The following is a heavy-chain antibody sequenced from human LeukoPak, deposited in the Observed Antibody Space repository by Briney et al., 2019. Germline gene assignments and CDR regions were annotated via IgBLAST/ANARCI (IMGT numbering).Heavy chain of an antibody. Sequence: GRSLRLSCTASGFTFGDYAMNWVRQAPGKGLEWVGFIRGKANGGTTEYAASVKGRFTISRDDSKSIAYLQMNSLKTEDTAVYYCIRDDRKGLWFGESHFDYWGQGTLVTVSS. V-gene: IGHV3-49*04. CDR1: GFTFGDYA. CDR2: IRGKANGGTT. J-gene: IGHJ4*02. D-gene: IGHD3-10*01. CDR3: IRDDRKGLWFGESHFDY.